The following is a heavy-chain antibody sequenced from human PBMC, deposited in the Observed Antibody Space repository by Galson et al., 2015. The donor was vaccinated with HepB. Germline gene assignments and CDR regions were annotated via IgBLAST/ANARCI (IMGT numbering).Heavy chain of an antibody. D-gene: IGHD2-2*02. J-gene: IGHJ3*02. Sequence: SVKVSCKASGGTFSSYTISWVRQAPGQGLEWMGRIIPILGIANYAQKFQGRVTITADKSTSTAYMELSSLRSEDTAVYYCARDRARIVVVPAAIGADAFDIWGQGTMVTVSS. V-gene: IGHV1-69*04. CDR1: GGTFSSYT. CDR3: ARDRARIVVVPAAIGADAFDI. CDR2: IIPILGIA.